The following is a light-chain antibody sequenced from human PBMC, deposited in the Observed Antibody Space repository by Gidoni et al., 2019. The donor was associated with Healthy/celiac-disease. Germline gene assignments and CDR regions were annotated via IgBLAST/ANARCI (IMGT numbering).Light chain of an antibody. J-gene: IGLJ1*01. CDR3: QTWGTGIGV. Sequence: QLVLTQSPSASASLGAPVKLTCTLSSGHSSYAIAWHQQQPEKGPRYLMKLNSDGSHSKGDGIPDRFSGSSSGAERYLTISSLQSEDEADYYCQTWGTGIGVFGTGTKVTVL. V-gene: IGLV4-69*01. CDR1: SGHSSYA. CDR2: LNSDGSH.